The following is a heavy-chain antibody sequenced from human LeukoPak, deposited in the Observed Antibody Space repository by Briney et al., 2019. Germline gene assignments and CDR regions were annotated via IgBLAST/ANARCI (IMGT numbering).Heavy chain of an antibody. V-gene: IGHV4-59*01. Sequence: PSETLSLTCSVSGGSINSGYWSWIRQPPGKGLEWIGLLYPSGSTNYNPSLKSRVTISVDTSKNQFSLKLNSVTAADTAVYYCARAGASYSFDYWGQGTLVTVSS. CDR1: GGSINSGY. CDR2: LYPSGST. J-gene: IGHJ4*02. CDR3: ARAGASYSFDY. D-gene: IGHD2-21*01.